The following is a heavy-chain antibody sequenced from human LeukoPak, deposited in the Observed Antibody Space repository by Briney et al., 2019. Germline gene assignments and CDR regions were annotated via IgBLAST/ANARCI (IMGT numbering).Heavy chain of an antibody. Sequence: SETLSLTCTVSGGSISSYYWSWIRQPAGKGPEWIGRIYTSGSTNYNPSLKSRVTMSVDTSKNQFSLKLSSVTAADTAVYYCARLPQWFGKSRNVDPWGQGTLVTVSS. CDR3: ARLPQWFGKSRNVDP. V-gene: IGHV4-4*07. CDR2: IYTSGST. CDR1: GGSISSYY. J-gene: IGHJ5*02. D-gene: IGHD3-10*01.